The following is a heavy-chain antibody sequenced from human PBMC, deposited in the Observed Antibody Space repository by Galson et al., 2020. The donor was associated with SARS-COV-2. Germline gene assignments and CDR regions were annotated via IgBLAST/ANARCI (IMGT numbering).Heavy chain of an antibody. CDR2: ISYDGSNK. CDR1: GFTFSSYG. Sequence: GGSLRLSCAASGFTFSSYGMHWVRQAPGKGLEWVAVISYDGSNKYYADSVKGRFTISRDNSKNMVYLQMSSLRAEDTALYYCARDKGTTALDQWGQGTLVTVSS. D-gene: IGHD4-17*01. V-gene: IGHV3-30*03. J-gene: IGHJ4*02. CDR3: ARDKGTTALDQ.